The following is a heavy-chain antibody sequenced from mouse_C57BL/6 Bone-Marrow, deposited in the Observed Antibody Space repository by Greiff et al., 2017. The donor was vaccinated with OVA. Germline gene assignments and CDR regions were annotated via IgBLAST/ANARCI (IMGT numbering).Heavy chain of an antibody. CDR2: ISNLAYSL. Sequence: DVQLVESGGGLVQPGGSLKLSCAASGFTFSDYGMAWVRQAPRQGPEWVAFISNLAYSLYYADTVTGRFTISRENAKNTLYLEMRSLRSEDTVMYYCARLYDYDVGYAMDYWGQGTSVTVSS. CDR3: ARLYDYDVGYAMDY. J-gene: IGHJ4*01. CDR1: GFTFSDYG. D-gene: IGHD2-4*01. V-gene: IGHV5-15*01.